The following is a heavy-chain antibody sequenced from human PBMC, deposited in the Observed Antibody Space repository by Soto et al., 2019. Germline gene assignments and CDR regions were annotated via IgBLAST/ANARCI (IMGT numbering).Heavy chain of an antibody. Sequence: QVQLVQSGAEVKKPGSSVKVFCKASGGTFSSYAISWVRQAPGQGLEWMGGIIPIFGTANYAQKFQGRVTITADESTSTAYMELSSLRSEDTAVYYCARGTDHDMVRGVIITGFDYWGQGTLVTVSS. J-gene: IGHJ4*02. D-gene: IGHD3-10*01. V-gene: IGHV1-69*01. CDR3: ARGTDHDMVRGVIITGFDY. CDR1: GGTFSSYA. CDR2: IIPIFGTA.